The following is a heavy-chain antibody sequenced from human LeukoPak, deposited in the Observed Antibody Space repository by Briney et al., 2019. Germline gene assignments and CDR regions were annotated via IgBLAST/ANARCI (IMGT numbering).Heavy chain of an antibody. D-gene: IGHD1-26*01. CDR1: GGSLSNHY. J-gene: IGHJ6*03. CDR2: IYYSGTT. V-gene: IGHV4-59*11. Sequence: SETLSLTCAVSGGSLSNHYWSWIRQLPGKGLEWIGYIYYSGTTNYSPSLKSRVTISIDTSKTHFSLKLTPVTAADTAVYHCARGYYDSLYYYYMDVWGKGTTVTVSS. CDR3: ARGYYDSLYYYYMDV.